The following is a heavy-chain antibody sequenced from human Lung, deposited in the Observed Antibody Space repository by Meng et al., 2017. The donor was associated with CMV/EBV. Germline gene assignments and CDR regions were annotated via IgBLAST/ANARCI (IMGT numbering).Heavy chain of an antibody. CDR3: GHRRDSFDYHGLDV. D-gene: IGHD3-3*01. CDR1: GFSLSTSGVG. Sequence: SGPXLVXPTQTLTLTCAFSGFSLSTSGVGVAWIRQPPGKALEWLAVIYFNGDKRYSPSLKTRLTIIKDTSKNEVVLTLTNVDPVDTATYYCGHRRDSFDYHGLDVWGQGXTVTVSS. V-gene: IGHV2-5*01. J-gene: IGHJ6*02. CDR2: IYFNGDK.